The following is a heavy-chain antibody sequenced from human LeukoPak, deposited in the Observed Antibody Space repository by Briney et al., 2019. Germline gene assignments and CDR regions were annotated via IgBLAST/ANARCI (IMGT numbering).Heavy chain of an antibody. CDR1: GGTFSSYA. Sequence: GGSVQVTCKASGGTFSSYAASWVRQAPGQGLEWMGEIIPIFSTSNYAQKFQGRVTITADESTSTAYMELSRLRSDDTAVYYCARSLPLTVGDSRDNFDYWGQGTLVTVSS. J-gene: IGHJ4*02. V-gene: IGHV1-69*13. D-gene: IGHD4-23*01. CDR2: IIPIFSTS. CDR3: ARSLPLTVGDSRDNFDY.